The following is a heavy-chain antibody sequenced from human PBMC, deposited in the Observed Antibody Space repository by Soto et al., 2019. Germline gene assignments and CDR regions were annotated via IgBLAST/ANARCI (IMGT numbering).Heavy chain of an antibody. CDR2: IYPTGTT. V-gene: IGHV4-38-2*02. J-gene: IGHJ4*02. CDR3: ARDANYGLYYFDH. CDR1: GYFISNGYY. Sequence: NPSETLSLTCAVSGYFISNGYYWDCIRQPPGKGLEWIGSIYPTGTTYYNPSLKSRVTISVDTSKNHFSLKLTSVTAADTAVYYCARDANYGLYYFDHWGQGTLVTVSS. D-gene: IGHD3-10*01.